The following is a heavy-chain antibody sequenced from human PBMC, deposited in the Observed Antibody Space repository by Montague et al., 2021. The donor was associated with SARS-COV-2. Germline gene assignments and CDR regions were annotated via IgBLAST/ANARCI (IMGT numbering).Heavy chain of an antibody. CDR3: ARDTYDSSGYSDGKDV. CDR1: GFTFSSYS. CDR2: ISYDGSNK. D-gene: IGHD3-22*01. Sequence: SLRLSCAASGFTFSSYSMNWVRQAPGKGLEWVAVISYDGSNKYYADSVKGRFTISRDNSKNTLYLQMNSLRAEDTAVYYCARDTYDSSGYSDGKDVWGQGTTVAVSS. V-gene: IGHV3-30*03. J-gene: IGHJ6*02.